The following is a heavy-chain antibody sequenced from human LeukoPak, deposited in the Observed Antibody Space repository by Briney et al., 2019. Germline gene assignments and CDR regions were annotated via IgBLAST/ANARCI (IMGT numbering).Heavy chain of an antibody. Sequence: GGSLRLSCAASGFTFSSYAMSWVRQAPGKGLEWVSAIGGSGGSTYYADSVKGRFTISRDNSKNTLYLQMNSLRAEDTAVYYCAKDIMGDYYFDYWGQGTLVTVSS. CDR1: GFTFSSYA. V-gene: IGHV3-23*01. D-gene: IGHD1-26*01. J-gene: IGHJ4*02. CDR3: AKDIMGDYYFDY. CDR2: IGGSGGST.